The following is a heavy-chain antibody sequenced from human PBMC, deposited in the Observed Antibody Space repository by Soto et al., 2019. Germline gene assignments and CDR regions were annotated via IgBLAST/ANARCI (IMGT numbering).Heavy chain of an antibody. D-gene: IGHD2-15*01. CDR1: GYSFLSYW. CDR2: IYPDDSDT. Sequence: GESLKISCKGSGYSFLSYWIGWVRQMPGRGLEWMGIIYPDDSDTRYSPSFQGQVTISADKSISTAYLQWSSLKASDTALYYCARRYCSGGSCQDWFDPWGQGTLVTVSS. V-gene: IGHV5-51*01. CDR3: ARRYCSGGSCQDWFDP. J-gene: IGHJ5*02.